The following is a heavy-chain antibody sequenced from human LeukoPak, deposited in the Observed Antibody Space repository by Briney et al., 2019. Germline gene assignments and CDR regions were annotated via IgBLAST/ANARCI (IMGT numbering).Heavy chain of an antibody. CDR3: ARGEDYYDSSGYHGFDY. CDR2: IYHSGST. V-gene: IGHV4-38-2*02. Sequence: SQTLSLTCTVSGYSISSGYYWGWIRQPPGKGLEWIGSIYHSGSTYYNPSLKSRVTISVDTSKNQFSLKLSSVTAADTAVYYCARGEDYYDSSGYHGFDYWGQGTLVTVSS. D-gene: IGHD3-22*01. CDR1: GYSISSGYY. J-gene: IGHJ4*02.